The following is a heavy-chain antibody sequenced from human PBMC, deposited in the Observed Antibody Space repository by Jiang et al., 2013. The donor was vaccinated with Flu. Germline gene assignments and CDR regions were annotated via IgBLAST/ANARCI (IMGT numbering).Heavy chain of an antibody. V-gene: IGHV3-33*01. CDR1: GFSFSYSA. Sequence: VQLVESGGGLVQPGGSLRLSCAASGFSFSYSAMHWVRQAPGKGLEWVALIWYDGSNKLYVDSVKGRFTISRDNSKNTLFLQMNSLRAEDTAVYYCARDRHVSYYYNYYGMDVWGQGTTVTVSS. J-gene: IGHJ6*02. CDR3: ARDRHVSYYYNYYGMDV. D-gene: IGHD3-10*02. CDR2: IWYDGSNK.